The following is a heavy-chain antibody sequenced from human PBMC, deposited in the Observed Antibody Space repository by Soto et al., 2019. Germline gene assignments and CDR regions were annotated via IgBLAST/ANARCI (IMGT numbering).Heavy chain of an antibody. J-gene: IGHJ4*02. V-gene: IGHV1-46*03. D-gene: IGHD3-22*01. CDR2: INPSGGST. CDR1: GYTFTRQY. Sequence: ASVKVSCKASGYTFTRQYMHWVRQAPGQGLEWMGTINPSGGSTSYAQKFQGRVTMTRDTSTSTVYMELSSLRSEDTAVYYCARDPRITKIVVVPPWYFDYWGQGTLVTVSS. CDR3: ARDPRITKIVVVPPWYFDY.